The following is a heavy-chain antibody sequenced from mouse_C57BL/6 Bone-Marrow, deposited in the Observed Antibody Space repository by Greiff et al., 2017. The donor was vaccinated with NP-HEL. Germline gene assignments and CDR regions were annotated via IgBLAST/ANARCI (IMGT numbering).Heavy chain of an antibody. CDR1: GYTFTDYN. CDR3: ARKMVTTGYYYAMDY. Sequence: VQLKQSGPELVKPGASVKIPCKASGYTFTDYNMDWVKQSHGKSLEWIGDINPNNGGTIYNQKFKGKATLTVDKSSSTAYMELRSLTSEDTAVYYCARKMVTTGYYYAMDYWGQGTSVTVSS. V-gene: IGHV1-18*01. CDR2: INPNNGGT. D-gene: IGHD2-2*01. J-gene: IGHJ4*01.